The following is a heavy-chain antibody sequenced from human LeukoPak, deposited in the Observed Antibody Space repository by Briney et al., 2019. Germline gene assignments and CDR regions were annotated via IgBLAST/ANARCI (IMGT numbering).Heavy chain of an antibody. V-gene: IGHV3-30*02. J-gene: IGHJ4*02. Sequence: GGSLRLSCAASGFTFSSYGMHRVRQAPGKGLEWVAFIRYDGSNKYYADSVKGRFTISRDNSKNTLYLQMNSLRAEDTAVYYCAKDYDSSGYYPLCYFDYWGQGTLVTVSS. D-gene: IGHD3-22*01. CDR3: AKDYDSSGYYPLCYFDY. CDR1: GFTFSSYG. CDR2: IRYDGSNK.